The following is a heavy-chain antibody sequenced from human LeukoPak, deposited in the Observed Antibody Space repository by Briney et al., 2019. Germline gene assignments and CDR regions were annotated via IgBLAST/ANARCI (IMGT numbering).Heavy chain of an antibody. V-gene: IGHV4-34*01. J-gene: IGHJ3*02. CDR2: INHSGST. Sequence: KTSETLSLTCAVYGGSFSGYYWSWIRQPPGKGLEWIREINHSGSTNYNPSLKSRVTISVDTSKNQFSLKLSSVTAADTAVYYCARGAAVAPDAFDIWGQGTMVTVSS. D-gene: IGHD6-13*01. CDR3: ARGAAVAPDAFDI. CDR1: GGSFSGYY.